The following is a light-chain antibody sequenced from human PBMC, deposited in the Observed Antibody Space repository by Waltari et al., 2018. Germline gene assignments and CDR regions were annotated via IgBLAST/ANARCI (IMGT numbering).Light chain of an antibody. CDR1: QTISIY. CDR3: QQLNSYRYT. CDR2: AAS. Sequence: IQLTQSPSFLSASVGDRVTITCRSSQTISIYLAWYQQKPGKAPKLLISAASTLQRGVPSRFSGSASETEFSLTISSLQPEDSATYYGQQLNSYRYTFGQGTKLEIK. J-gene: IGKJ2*01. V-gene: IGKV1-9*01.